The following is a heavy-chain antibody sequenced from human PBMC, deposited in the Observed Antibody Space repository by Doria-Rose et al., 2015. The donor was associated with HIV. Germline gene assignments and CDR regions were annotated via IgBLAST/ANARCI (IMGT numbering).Heavy chain of an antibody. J-gene: IGHJ4*02. Sequence: QESGPVLVKPTETLTLTCTVSGVSLSSPGMGVSWIRQPPGKALEWLAKIFSDDERSYKTSLKSRLTIPRGTSKSQVVLTMTDMDPVDTATYYCARIKSSRWYHKYYFDFWGQGTLVIVSA. CDR2: IFSDDER. CDR1: GVSLSSPGMG. CDR3: ARIKSSRWYHKYYFDF. D-gene: IGHD6-13*01. V-gene: IGHV2-26*01.